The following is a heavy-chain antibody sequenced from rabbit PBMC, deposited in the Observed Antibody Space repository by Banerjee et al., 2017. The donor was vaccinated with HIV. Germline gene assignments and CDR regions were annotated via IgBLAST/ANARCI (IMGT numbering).Heavy chain of an antibody. CDR1: GFSFSNKYV. J-gene: IGHJ4*01. CDR3: ARTLYGNGGADTFNL. CDR2: INTSTGNT. V-gene: IGHV1S45*01. D-gene: IGHD6-1*01. Sequence: QQQLEESGGGLVKPEGSLTLSCTASGFSFSNKYVMCWVRQAPGKGLEWIACINTSTGNTVYASWAKGRFTISKTSSTTVTLQMTSLTAADTATYFCARTLYGNGGADTFNLWGPGTLVTVS.